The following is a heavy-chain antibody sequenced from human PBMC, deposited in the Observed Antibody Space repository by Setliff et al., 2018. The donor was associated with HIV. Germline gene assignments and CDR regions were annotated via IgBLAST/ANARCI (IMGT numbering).Heavy chain of an antibody. D-gene: IGHD6-25*01. CDR3: ARGYSSAFFHEFFDY. J-gene: IGHJ4*02. V-gene: IGHV4-4*07. CDR2: IHNSGNT. Sequence: SETLSLTCSLSGDSMSTYYWSWIRQTAGRGLEWIGRIHNSGNTNYNPSFMSRVSMSVDTSKSQFSLKLRSVTAADTAVYFCARGYSSAFFHEFFDYWGQGTLVTVSS. CDR1: GDSMSTYY.